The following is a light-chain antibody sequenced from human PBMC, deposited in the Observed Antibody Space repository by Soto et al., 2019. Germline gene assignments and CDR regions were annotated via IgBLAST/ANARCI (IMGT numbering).Light chain of an antibody. J-gene: IGKJ3*01. CDR1: QSFSSSY. CDR2: GAS. V-gene: IGKV3-20*01. CDR3: QHYGRSPGLFT. Sequence: EIVLTQSPGTLSFSPGERASLSCRASQSFSSSYLAWYQQKPGQAPRLLIYGASSRATGIPDRFSGSGSGTDFTLTISRLEPEDFAVYYCQHYGRSPGLFTFGPGTKVDIK.